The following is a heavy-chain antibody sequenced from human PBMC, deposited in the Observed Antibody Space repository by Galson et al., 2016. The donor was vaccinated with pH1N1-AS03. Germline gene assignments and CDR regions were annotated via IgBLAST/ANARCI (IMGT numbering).Heavy chain of an antibody. CDR1: GFIFSNYA. V-gene: IGHV3-23*01. Sequence: SLRLSCAASGFIFSNYAMTWVRQAPGKGLEWVSTIGGSGAGTYYADSVRGRFTISRDDVNNSLYLQMHSLRDEDTAVYYCAREYNGHDPRYLYGMDVWGQGTTVIVSS. D-gene: IGHD5-12*01. CDR3: AREYNGHDPRYLYGMDV. J-gene: IGHJ6*02. CDR2: IGGSGAGT.